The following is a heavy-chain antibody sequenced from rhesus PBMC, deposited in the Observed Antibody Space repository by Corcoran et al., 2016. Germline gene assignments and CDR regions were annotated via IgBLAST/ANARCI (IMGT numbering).Heavy chain of an antibody. D-gene: IGHD5-36*01. V-gene: IGHV4-106*01. CDR1: GGSISDEYH. J-gene: IGHJ4*01. CDR3: ARGPYIATVT. CDR2: IYVSGGGT. Sequence: QVQLQESGPGLVQPSETLSLTCAVSGGSISDEYHGSRTRQPPGKGLEWIGYIYVSGGGTNYNPSLKNRVTISIDTSKNQFSLKLSSVTAADTAVYYCARGPYIATVTWGQGVLVTVSS.